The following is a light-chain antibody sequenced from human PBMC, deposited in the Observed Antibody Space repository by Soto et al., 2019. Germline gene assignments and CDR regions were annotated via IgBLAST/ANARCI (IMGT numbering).Light chain of an antibody. CDR1: INDVGSYDL. J-gene: IGLJ1*01. Sequence: QSALTQPASVSGSPGQSITISCTGTINDVGSYDLVSWYQQHPGKAPKLMMYEVFKRPPGVSSRFSGSKSGNTASLTISGLQDEDEADYYCCSYAGIYVFGTGTKLTVL. CDR3: CSYAGIYV. V-gene: IGLV2-23*02. CDR2: EVF.